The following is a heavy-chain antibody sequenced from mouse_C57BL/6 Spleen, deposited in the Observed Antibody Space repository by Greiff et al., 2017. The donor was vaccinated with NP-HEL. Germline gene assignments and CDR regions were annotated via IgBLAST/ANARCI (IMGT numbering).Heavy chain of an antibody. J-gene: IGHJ4*01. CDR2: INPNNGGT. V-gene: IGHV1-18*01. CDR1: GYTFTDYN. CDR3: ARHDYVAMDY. Sequence: EVKLMESGPELVKPGASVKIPCKASGYTFTDYNMDWVKQSHGKSLEWIGDINPNNGGTIYNQKFKGKATLTVDKSSSTAYMELRSLTSEDTAVYYCARHDYVAMDYWGQGTSVTVSS.